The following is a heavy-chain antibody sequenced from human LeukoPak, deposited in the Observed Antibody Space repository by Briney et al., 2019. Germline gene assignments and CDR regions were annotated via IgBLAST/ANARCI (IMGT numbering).Heavy chain of an antibody. J-gene: IGHJ4*02. CDR2: IYYSGST. CDR1: GGSISSPSYY. CDR3: ATARSVSGYDLFDY. V-gene: IGHV4-39*01. D-gene: IGHD5-12*01. Sequence: SETLSLTCTVSGGSISSPSYYWGWIRQPPGKGLEWIGSIYYSGSTYYNPSLKTRVTISVDTSKNQFSLKLSSVTAADTAVYYCATARSVSGYDLFDYWGQGTLVTVSS.